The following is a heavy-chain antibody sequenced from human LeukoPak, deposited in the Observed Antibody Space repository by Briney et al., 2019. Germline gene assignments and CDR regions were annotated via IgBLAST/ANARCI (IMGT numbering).Heavy chain of an antibody. CDR2: IYHSGST. D-gene: IGHD3-10*01. CDR3: AGGISGSGSWYYMDV. J-gene: IGHJ6*03. CDR1: GYSISSGYY. V-gene: IGHV4-38-2*02. Sequence: PSETLSLTCTVSGYSISSGYYWGWIRQPPGKGLEWIGSIYHSGSTYYNPSLKSRVTISVDTSKNQFSLKLSSVTAADTAVYYCAGGISGSGSWYYMDVWGKGTTVTVSS.